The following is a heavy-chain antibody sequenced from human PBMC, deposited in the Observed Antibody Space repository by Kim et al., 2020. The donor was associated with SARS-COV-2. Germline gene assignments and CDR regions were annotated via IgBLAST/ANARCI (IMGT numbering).Heavy chain of an antibody. CDR2: ISSSSSTI. Sequence: GGSLRLSCAASGFTFSSYSMNWVRQAPGKGLEWVSYISSSSSTIYYADSVKGRFTISRDNAKNSLYLQMNSLRAEDTAVYYCARDRVSTLVTPASYYYYGMDVWCHETTLTAAS. J-gene: IGHJ6*02. V-gene: IGHV3-48*04. D-gene: IGHD5-12*01. CDR1: GFTFSSYS. CDR3: ARDRVSTLVTPASYYYYGMDV.